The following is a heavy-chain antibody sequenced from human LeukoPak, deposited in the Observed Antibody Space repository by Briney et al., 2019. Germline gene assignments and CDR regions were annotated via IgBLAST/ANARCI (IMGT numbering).Heavy chain of an antibody. D-gene: IGHD3-22*01. J-gene: IGHJ4*02. CDR1: GYTFTSYG. Sequence: ASVKVSSKASGYTFTSYGISWVRQAPGQGLEWMGWISAYNGNTNYAQKLQGRVTMTTDTSTSTAYMDLRSLRSDDTAVYYCARDLLTKEYYFDSSGNPYWGQGTLVTVSS. CDR3: ARDLLTKEYYFDSSGNPY. CDR2: ISAYNGNT. V-gene: IGHV1-18*01.